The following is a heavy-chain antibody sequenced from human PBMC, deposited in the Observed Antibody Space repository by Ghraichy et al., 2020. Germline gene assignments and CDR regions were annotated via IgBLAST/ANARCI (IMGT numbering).Heavy chain of an antibody. J-gene: IGHJ6*02. Sequence: SETLSLTCTVSSVSVSSPNYYWTWIRQPPGRELEWIASIYYSGSTNYNPSLMSRVTISLDTSKNQLSLTLTSVTASDTAGYYCSRVFHYNMDVWGQGTTV. CDR2: IYYSGST. V-gene: IGHV4-61*01. CDR3: SRVFHYNMDV. CDR1: SVSVSSPNYY. D-gene: IGHD3-9*01.